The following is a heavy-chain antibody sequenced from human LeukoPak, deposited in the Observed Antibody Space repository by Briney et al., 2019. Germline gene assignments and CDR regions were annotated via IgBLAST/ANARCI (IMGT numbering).Heavy chain of an antibody. V-gene: IGHV4-39*01. CDR3: VRVSGGY. D-gene: IGHD3-10*01. CDR1: GDSISSSPYY. Sequence: SETLSLTCTVSGDSISSSPYYWGWIRQSTGKGLEWIASISYSGSTYYNPSLKSRVSISADMSKNQFSLKLSSVTAADTAVYYCVRVSGGYWGQGTLVTVSS. J-gene: IGHJ4*02. CDR2: ISYSGST.